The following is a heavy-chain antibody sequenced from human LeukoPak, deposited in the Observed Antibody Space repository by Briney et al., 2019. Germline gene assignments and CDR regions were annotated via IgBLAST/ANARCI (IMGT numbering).Heavy chain of an antibody. CDR3: ARVYYDGSGYYYFLEFFFDY. Sequence: GGSLRLSCAASGFTFSNAWMRWVRQAPGKGLEWVSVLYSGGATHYADPVKGRFTISRDNSKNAVYLQMNSLRAEDTAFYYCARVYYDGSGYYYFLEFFFDYWGQGTLVTVSS. D-gene: IGHD3-22*01. CDR2: LYSGGAT. CDR1: GFTFSNAW. V-gene: IGHV3-66*01. J-gene: IGHJ4*02.